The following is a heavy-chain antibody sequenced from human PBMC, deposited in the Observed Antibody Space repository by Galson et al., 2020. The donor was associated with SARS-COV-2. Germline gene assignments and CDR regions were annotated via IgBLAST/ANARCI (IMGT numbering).Heavy chain of an antibody. J-gene: IGHJ3*02. V-gene: IGHV3-48*03. CDR1: GFTFSDYE. Sequence: GESLKISCTGSGFTFSDYEMDWVRLGPGKGLEWVSYISSSGTNIYYADSVKGRFPISRDNAKNSLYLQMTSLRAEDTAVYYCASPYLAAASFFGAFDIWGPGTMVTVSS. D-gene: IGHD6-13*01. CDR2: ISSSGTNI. CDR3: ASPYLAAASFFGAFDI.